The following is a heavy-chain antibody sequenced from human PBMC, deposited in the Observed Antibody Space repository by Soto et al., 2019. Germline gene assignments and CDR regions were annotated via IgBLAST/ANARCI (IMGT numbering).Heavy chain of an antibody. V-gene: IGHV3-11*01. J-gene: IGHJ4*02. CDR2: ISNIGSTI. D-gene: IGHD6-19*01. CDR1: GFIFSDYY. Sequence: QVQLVESGGALVKPGGSLRLSCAASGFIFSDYYMTWIRQAPGKGLEWLSSISNIGSTINYADSVKGRFGVSRDNTKNSVFLQMDTLRGEDTALYYCVRGGWSYFDYWGQGTLVTVSS. CDR3: VRGGWSYFDY.